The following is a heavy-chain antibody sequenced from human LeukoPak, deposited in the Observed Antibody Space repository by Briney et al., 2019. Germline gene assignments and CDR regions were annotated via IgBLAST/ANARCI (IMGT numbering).Heavy chain of an antibody. D-gene: IGHD3-3*01. CDR3: ARGHLLRFLEWSVYYYGMDV. J-gene: IGHJ6*02. Sequence: GASVKVSCKASGYTFTSYAIKWVRQPTGQGLEWMGWMNPNSGNTSYAQKIQGRVNMTRNTSISTAYMELSSLRSEDTAVDYCARGHLLRFLEWSVYYYGMDVWGQGTTVTVSS. V-gene: IGHV1-8*01. CDR1: GYTFTSYA. CDR2: MNPNSGNT.